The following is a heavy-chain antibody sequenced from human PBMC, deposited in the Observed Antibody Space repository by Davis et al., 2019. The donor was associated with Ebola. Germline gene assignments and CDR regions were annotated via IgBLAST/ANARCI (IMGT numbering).Heavy chain of an antibody. Sequence: PGGSLRLSCATSGFTFSKFGMHWVRQAPGKGLEWVAVIWHDGSHKYYADSVKGRFTISRDNSKNTLYLQMNSLRAEDTAVYYCARPLAPSRYYYYGMDVWGQGTTVTVSS. J-gene: IGHJ6*02. CDR2: IWHDGSHK. D-gene: IGHD2-15*01. V-gene: IGHV3-33*01. CDR1: GFTFSKFG. CDR3: ARPLAPSRYYYYGMDV.